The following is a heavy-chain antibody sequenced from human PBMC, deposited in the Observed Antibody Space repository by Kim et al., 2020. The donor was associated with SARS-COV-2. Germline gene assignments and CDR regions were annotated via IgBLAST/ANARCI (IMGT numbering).Heavy chain of an antibody. Sequence: GGSLRLSCTASGFTFSSYGMHWVRQAPGEGLEWVAVIWYGGSNKYYADSVKGRFTISRDNSKKSLYLQMNSLRAEDTAVYYCARNAYYYDSSGYYRWYFDRWGRGTMVTVSS. J-gene: IGHJ2*01. CDR1: GFTFSSYG. D-gene: IGHD3-22*01. CDR3: ARNAYYYDSSGYYRWYFDR. CDR2: IWYGGSNK. V-gene: IGHV3-33*01.